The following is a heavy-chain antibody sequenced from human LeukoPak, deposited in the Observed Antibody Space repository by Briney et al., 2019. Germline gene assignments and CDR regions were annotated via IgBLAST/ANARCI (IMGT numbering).Heavy chain of an antibody. Sequence: ASVKVSCKASGYTFTSYDINWVRQATGQGLEWMGWMNPNSGNTGYAQKFQGRVTMTRNTSVSTAYMELSSLRSEDTAVYYRARVPSRPDWYSDLWGRGTLVSVSS. CDR3: ARVPSRPDWYSDL. CDR2: MNPNSGNT. V-gene: IGHV1-8*01. CDR1: GYTFTSYD. J-gene: IGHJ2*01.